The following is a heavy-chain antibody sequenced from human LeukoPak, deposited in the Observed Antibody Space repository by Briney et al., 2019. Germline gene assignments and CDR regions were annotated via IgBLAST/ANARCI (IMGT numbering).Heavy chain of an antibody. CDR3: ARVPYCSGGSCYNENWFDP. Sequence: GGSLRLSCAASGFTFSSYWMHWVRQAPGKGLVWVSRINSDGSSTSYADSVKGRFTISRDNAKNTLYLQMNSLRAEDTAVYYCARVPYCSGGSCYNENWFDPWGQGTLVTVSS. CDR1: GFTFSSYW. J-gene: IGHJ5*02. D-gene: IGHD2-15*01. CDR2: INSDGSST. V-gene: IGHV3-74*01.